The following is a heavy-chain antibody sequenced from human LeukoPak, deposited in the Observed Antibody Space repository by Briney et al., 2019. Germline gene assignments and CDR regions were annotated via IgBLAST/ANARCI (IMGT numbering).Heavy chain of an antibody. J-gene: IGHJ3*02. V-gene: IGHV3-7*03. CDR2: INHNGNVN. D-gene: IGHD4-17*01. CDR3: ARLWATVIDWGAFDI. CDR1: GFTFSSYW. Sequence: GGSLRLSCAASGFTFSSYWMNWARQAPGKGLEWVASINHNGNVNYYVDSVKGRFTISRDNAKNSLYLQMSNLRAEDTAVYYCARLWATVIDWGAFDIWGQGTMITVSS.